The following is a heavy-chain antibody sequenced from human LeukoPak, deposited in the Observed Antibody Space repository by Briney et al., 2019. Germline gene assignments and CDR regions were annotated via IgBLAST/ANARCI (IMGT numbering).Heavy chain of an antibody. V-gene: IGHV3-23*01. D-gene: IGHD3-10*01. CDR1: GFTFSSYG. CDR2: ISGSGGST. CDR3: AKSRVLLWFGESPSAFDI. Sequence: GGSLRLSCAASGFTFSSYGMSWVRQAPGKGLEWVSAISGSGGSTFYADSVKGRFTISRDNSKNTLYLQMNSLRAEDTAVYYCAKSRVLLWFGESPSAFDIWGQGTMATVSS. J-gene: IGHJ3*02.